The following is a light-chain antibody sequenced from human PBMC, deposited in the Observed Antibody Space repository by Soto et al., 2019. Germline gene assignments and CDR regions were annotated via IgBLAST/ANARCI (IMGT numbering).Light chain of an antibody. CDR2: GAS. CDR3: QQYGTSPLT. Sequence: IVLTQSPVTLSLSPGERATLSCWASESVSSSYLAWYQQKPGQAPRLLMYGASSRATGIPDRFSGSGSGTDFTLTIIRLDPEDFAVYFCQQYGTSPLTFGQGTNVDIK. V-gene: IGKV3-20*01. J-gene: IGKJ1*01. CDR1: ESVSSSY.